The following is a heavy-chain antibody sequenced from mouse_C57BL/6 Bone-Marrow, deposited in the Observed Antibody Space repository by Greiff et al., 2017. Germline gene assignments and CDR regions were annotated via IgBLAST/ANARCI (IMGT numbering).Heavy chain of an antibody. CDR1: GYTFTSYG. Sequence: QVQLQQSGAELARPGASVKLSCKASGYTFTSYGISWVKQRTGQGLEWIGEICHRSGNTYYNEKLKGKATLTADKSSSTAYMEHRSLTSEDSAVYFCARCGNYGGFDYWVQGTTLTVSA. V-gene: IGHV1-81*01. J-gene: IGHJ2*01. CDR2: ICHRSGNT. D-gene: IGHD2-1*01. CDR3: ARCGNYGGFDY.